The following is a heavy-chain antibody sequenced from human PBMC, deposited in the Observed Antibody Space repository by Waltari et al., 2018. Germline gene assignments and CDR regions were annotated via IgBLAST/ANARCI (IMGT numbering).Heavy chain of an antibody. CDR3: AKESDYYFDY. Sequence: EVQLLESGGGLVQPGGSLRLSCAASGFTFSSYAMSWVRQAPGKGLGWVSVIYSGGSTYYADSVKGRFTISRDNSKNTLYLQMNSLRAEDTAVYYCAKESDYYFDYWGQGTLVTVSS. CDR2: IYSGGST. CDR1: GFTFSSYA. V-gene: IGHV3-23*03. J-gene: IGHJ4*02.